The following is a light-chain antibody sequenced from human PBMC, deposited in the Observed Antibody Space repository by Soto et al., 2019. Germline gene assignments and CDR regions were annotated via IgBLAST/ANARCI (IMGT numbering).Light chain of an antibody. J-gene: IGKJ1*01. V-gene: IGKV1-5*03. CDR1: QSISAW. Sequence: DIQITQSPSTLSTSVGDRVSINCRASQSISAWLAWYQQRPGKAPRLLIYKASTSEIGVPSRLSGSGSGTEFTLTIRSLQPDDFATYYCQQYYSYWTFGQGTKVDIK. CDR3: QQYYSYWT. CDR2: KAS.